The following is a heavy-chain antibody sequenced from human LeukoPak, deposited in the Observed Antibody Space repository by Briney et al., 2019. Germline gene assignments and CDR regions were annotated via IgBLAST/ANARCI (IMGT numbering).Heavy chain of an antibody. Sequence: GASVKVSCKASGYTFTGYYVHWVRQAPGQGLEWMGWINPSSGGTNYAQKFQGRVTMTRDTSISTAYMELSRLRSDDTAVYYCARLERPRRIVTTVVTSVSPLDYWGQGTLVTVSS. CDR3: ARLERPRRIVTTVVTSVSPLDY. CDR1: GYTFTGYY. J-gene: IGHJ4*02. V-gene: IGHV1-2*02. CDR2: INPSSGGT. D-gene: IGHD4-23*01.